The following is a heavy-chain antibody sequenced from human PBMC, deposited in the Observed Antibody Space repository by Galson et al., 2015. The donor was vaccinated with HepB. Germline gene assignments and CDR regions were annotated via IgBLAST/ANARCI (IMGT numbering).Heavy chain of an antibody. Sequence: SVKVSCKASGGTFSSYAISWVRQAPGQGLEWMGGIIPIFGTANYAQKFQGRVTITADESTSTAYMELSSLRSEDTAVYYCARAGYCSGGSCEPEFDYWGQGTLVTVSS. V-gene: IGHV1-69*13. CDR2: IIPIFGTA. D-gene: IGHD2-15*01. CDR1: GGTFSSYA. J-gene: IGHJ4*02. CDR3: ARAGYCSGGSCEPEFDY.